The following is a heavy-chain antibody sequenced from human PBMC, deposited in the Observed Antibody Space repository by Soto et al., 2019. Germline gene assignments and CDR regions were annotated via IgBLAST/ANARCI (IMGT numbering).Heavy chain of an antibody. V-gene: IGHV3-74*01. CDR3: VKGGRTTVTDFDY. J-gene: IGHJ4*02. D-gene: IGHD4-4*01. Sequence: GGSLRLSCAASGFTFSSYWMHWVRQAPGKGLVWVSRINDDGGTTDYADSVKGRFTISRDNAKNTLYLQMNSLRAEDTAVYYCVKGGRTTVTDFDYWGQGTLVTVSS. CDR2: INDDGGTT. CDR1: GFTFSSYW.